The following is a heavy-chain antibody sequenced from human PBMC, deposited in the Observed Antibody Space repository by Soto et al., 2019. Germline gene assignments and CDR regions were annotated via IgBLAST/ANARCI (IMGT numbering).Heavy chain of an antibody. CDR3: ANLHGVYEVVPAATAFDI. Sequence: EVQLLESGGGLVQPGGSLRLSCAASGFTFSSYAMSWVRQAPGKGLEWVSAISGSGGSTYYADSVKGRFTISRDNSKKKLYVQMNSLRAEDTAVYYCANLHGVYEVVPAATAFDIWGQGTMVTVSS. V-gene: IGHV3-23*01. CDR1: GFTFSSYA. D-gene: IGHD2-2*01. CDR2: ISGSGGST. J-gene: IGHJ3*02.